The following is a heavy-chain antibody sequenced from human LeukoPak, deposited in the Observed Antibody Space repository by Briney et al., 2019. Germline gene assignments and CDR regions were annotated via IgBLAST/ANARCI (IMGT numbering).Heavy chain of an antibody. CDR2: FYPGDSET. CDR3: AGNRAAATSRVYNWFAP. D-gene: IGHD2-15*01. CDR1: GYSFTSTS. Sequence: GESLKFSWKASGYSFTSTSSAWFPQMPGKGLSWMGIFYPGDSETTYSPSCQGQATISARKTISTAYLQWSSLKASDTAMYYCAGNRAAATSRVYNWFAPWGQGTLVTVSS. V-gene: IGHV5-51*01. J-gene: IGHJ5*02.